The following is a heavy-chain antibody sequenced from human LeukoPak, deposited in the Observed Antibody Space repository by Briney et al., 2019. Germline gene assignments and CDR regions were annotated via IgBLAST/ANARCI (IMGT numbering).Heavy chain of an antibody. CDR1: GGSISSHY. CDR2: IYYRGST. J-gene: IGHJ3*02. Sequence: SETLSLTCTVSGGSISSHYWSWIRQPPGKGLEWIGYIYYRGSTNYNPSLKSRVTISVDTSKNQFSLKLSSVTAADTAVYYCASGGVSSGWYAAFDIWGQGTMVTVSS. CDR3: ASGGVSSGWYAAFDI. D-gene: IGHD6-19*01. V-gene: IGHV4-59*11.